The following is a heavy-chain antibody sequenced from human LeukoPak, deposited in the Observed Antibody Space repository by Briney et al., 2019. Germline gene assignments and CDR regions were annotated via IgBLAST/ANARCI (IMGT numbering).Heavy chain of an antibody. D-gene: IGHD4-17*01. CDR2: ISYDGSNK. CDR1: GFTFSSYG. V-gene: IGHV3-30*18. CDR3: AKLAVTTCMDV. Sequence: PGRSLRLSCAASGFTFSSYGMHWVRQAPGKGLEWVAVISYDGSNKYYADSVKGRSTISRDNSKNTLYLQMNSLRAEDTAVYYCAKLAVTTCMDVWGQGTTVTVSS. J-gene: IGHJ6*02.